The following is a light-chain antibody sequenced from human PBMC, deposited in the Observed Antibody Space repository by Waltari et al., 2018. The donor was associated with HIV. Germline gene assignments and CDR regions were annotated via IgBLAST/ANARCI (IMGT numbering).Light chain of an antibody. V-gene: IGLV1-40*01. J-gene: IGLJ2*01. CDR1: SSNIGAGYD. Sequence: QSVLTQPPSVSGAPGQRVTISCTGSSSNIGAGYDVHWYQQLPGTAPKLLIYGNSNRPSGVPDRFSGSKSGTSASLAITGLQAEDEADYYCCSYAGRVVFGGGTKLTVL. CDR3: CSYAGRVV. CDR2: GNS.